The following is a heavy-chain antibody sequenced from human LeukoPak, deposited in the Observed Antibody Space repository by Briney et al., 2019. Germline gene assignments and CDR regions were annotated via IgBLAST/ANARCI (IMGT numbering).Heavy chain of an antibody. D-gene: IGHD6-13*01. CDR2: IYNSGST. CDR3: ARGVVAAAGRTFDF. J-gene: IGHJ4*02. V-gene: IGHV4-59*01. CDR1: GDSFSYFY. Sequence: SETLSLTCTVSGDSFSYFYWSWIRQPPGKGLEWIGYIYNSGSTNYNPSLKSRVTISLDTSKNQFSQKLSSVTAADTAVYYCARGVVAAAGRTFDFWGQGTLVTVSS.